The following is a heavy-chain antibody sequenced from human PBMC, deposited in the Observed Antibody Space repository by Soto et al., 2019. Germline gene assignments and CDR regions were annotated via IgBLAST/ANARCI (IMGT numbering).Heavy chain of an antibody. CDR3: ARNNMVRDGAYDY. V-gene: IGHV4-30-4*01. D-gene: IGHD3-10*01. CDR2: IYYSGST. Sequence: QVQLQESGPGLVKPSQTLSLTCTVSGGSISSGDYYWSWIRQSPGKGLEWIGYIYYSGSTYYNSSLKSRVTIPVDTSKNQFSLKLSSVTAADTAVYYCARNNMVRDGAYDYWGQGSLVTVSS. J-gene: IGHJ4*02. CDR1: GGSISSGDYY.